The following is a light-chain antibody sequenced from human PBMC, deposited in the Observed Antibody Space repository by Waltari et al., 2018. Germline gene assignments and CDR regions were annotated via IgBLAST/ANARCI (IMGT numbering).Light chain of an antibody. CDR1: SYNVGKYA. V-gene: IGLV1-36*01. J-gene: IGLJ2*01. CDR2: GH. CDR3: STWDSTLSAVV. Sequence: QSALTQEASVSGTVGQKVTLSCTGDSYNVGKYAVGWYQQSAHGAPKTVLFGHSLPAGIPDRFSGSKSGTTASLTISGLQPEDEADYYCSTWDSTLSAVVFGGGTKVTVL.